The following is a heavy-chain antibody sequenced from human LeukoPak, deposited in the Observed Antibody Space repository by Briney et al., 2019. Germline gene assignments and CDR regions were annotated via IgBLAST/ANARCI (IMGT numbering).Heavy chain of an antibody. CDR3: AKDDNWRGSYNYYYMDV. J-gene: IGHJ6*03. CDR2: IWYDGSSE. Sequence: GRSLRLSCAASGVNFGSYGMHWARQAPGKGLEWVAVIWYDGSSEQYADSVKGRFTISRDNSRDTLYLQMNSLRAEDTAVYYCAKDDNWRGSYNYYYMDVWGKGTSVTVSS. CDR1: GVNFGSYG. D-gene: IGHD3-3*01. V-gene: IGHV3-33*06.